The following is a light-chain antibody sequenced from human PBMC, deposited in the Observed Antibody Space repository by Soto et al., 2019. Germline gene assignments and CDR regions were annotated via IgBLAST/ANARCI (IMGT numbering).Light chain of an antibody. V-gene: IGLV2-8*01. J-gene: IGLJ1*01. CDR3: KSYAGSNTYF. CDR2: EVV. CDR1: KNDIGVYDF. Sequence: QSALTQPPSASGSPGQSVTISCTGTKNDIGVYDFVSWYQHHPGKAPRLIIYEVVQRPSGVPDRFSGSKSGNTASLTVSGLQAADEAAYFCKSYAGSNTYFFGSGTKLTVL.